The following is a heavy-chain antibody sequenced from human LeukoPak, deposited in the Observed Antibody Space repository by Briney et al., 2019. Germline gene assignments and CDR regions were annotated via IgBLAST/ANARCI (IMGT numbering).Heavy chain of an antibody. Sequence: SETLSLTCTVSGGSINNYYWSWVRQPPGAGLEWLAYIYYTGSTNYNPSLKTRLTISVDTSKNQFSLRLNSVTAADTAVYYCASGITGTTVDGLDYWGQGTLVTVSS. V-gene: IGHV4-59*08. CDR3: ASGITGTTVDGLDY. CDR1: GGSINNYY. D-gene: IGHD1-7*01. CDR2: IYYTGST. J-gene: IGHJ4*02.